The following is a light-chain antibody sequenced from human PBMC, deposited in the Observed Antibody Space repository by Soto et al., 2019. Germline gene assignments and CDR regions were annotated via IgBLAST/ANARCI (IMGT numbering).Light chain of an antibody. Sequence: EIVMTQSPATLSVSPGERATLSCRASQSVSSNLAWYQQKPGQTPRLLMYVASTRATGIPARFSGRGSGTEFTLTISSLQSEDFAGYYCQQYNNWPLTFGGGTKVEIK. CDR1: QSVSSN. J-gene: IGKJ4*01. V-gene: IGKV3-15*01. CDR2: VAS. CDR3: QQYNNWPLT.